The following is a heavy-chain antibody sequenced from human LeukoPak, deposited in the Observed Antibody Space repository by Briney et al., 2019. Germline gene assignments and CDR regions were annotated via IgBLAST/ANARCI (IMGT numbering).Heavy chain of an antibody. D-gene: IGHD2-2*01. Sequence: GRSLRLSCAASGFTFSSYGMHWVRQAPGKGLEWVAVIWYDGSNKYYVDSVKGRFTISRDNSKNTLYLQMNSLRAEDTAVYYCARTSSTSSFDPWGQGTLVTVSS. CDR2: IWYDGSNK. J-gene: IGHJ5*02. CDR1: GFTFSSYG. V-gene: IGHV3-33*01. CDR3: ARTSSTSSFDP.